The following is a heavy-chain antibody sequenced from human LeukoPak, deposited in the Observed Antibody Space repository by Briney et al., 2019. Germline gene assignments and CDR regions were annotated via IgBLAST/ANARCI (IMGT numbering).Heavy chain of an antibody. CDR2: ISYDEDNI. V-gene: IGHV3-30*03. CDR1: GFTFSSYG. CDR3: EASWHY. D-gene: IGHD1-26*01. Sequence: PGGSLRLSCAASGFTFSSYGMHWVRQAPGKGLEWVATISYDEDNIYYADSVKGRFTISRDNSKDTLFLQMNSLKIEDTAIYYCEASWHYWGQGTLVTVSS. J-gene: IGHJ4*02.